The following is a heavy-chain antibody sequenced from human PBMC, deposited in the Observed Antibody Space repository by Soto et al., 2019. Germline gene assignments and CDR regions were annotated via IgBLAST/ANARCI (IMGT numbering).Heavy chain of an antibody. J-gene: IGHJ4*02. D-gene: IGHD6-6*01. Sequence: PGGSLRLSCAASGFTFSSYGMHWVRQAPGKGLEWVAVIWYDGSNKYYADSVKGRFTISRDNSKNTLYLQMNSLRAEDTAVYYCAREWGTSIAAAFDYWGQGTLVTVSS. V-gene: IGHV3-33*01. CDR2: IWYDGSNK. CDR1: GFTFSSYG. CDR3: AREWGTSIAAAFDY.